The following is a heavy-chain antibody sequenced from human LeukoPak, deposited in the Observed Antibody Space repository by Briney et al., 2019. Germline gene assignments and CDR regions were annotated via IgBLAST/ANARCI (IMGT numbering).Heavy chain of an antibody. Sequence: ASVKVSCKASGYTFTGYYMHWVRQAPGQGLEWMGGIIPIFGTANYAQKFQGRVTITADESTSTAYMELSSLRSEDTAVYYCAREGLRYDSSGYYLPYYFDYWGQGTLVTVSS. CDR3: AREGLRYDSSGYYLPYYFDY. CDR1: GYTFTGYY. V-gene: IGHV1-69*13. D-gene: IGHD3-22*01. CDR2: IIPIFGTA. J-gene: IGHJ4*02.